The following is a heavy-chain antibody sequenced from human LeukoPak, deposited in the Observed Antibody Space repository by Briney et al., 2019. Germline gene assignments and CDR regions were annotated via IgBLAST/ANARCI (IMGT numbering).Heavy chain of an antibody. Sequence: GGSLRLSCAASGFTFSSYGMHWVRQAPGKGLEWVAVISYDGSNKYYADSVNGRFTISRDNSKNTLYLQMNSLRAEDTAVYYCAKDIADIVVVPAPHVLYYYYGMDVWGQGTTVTVSS. D-gene: IGHD2-2*01. CDR3: AKDIADIVVVPAPHVLYYYYGMDV. CDR2: ISYDGSNK. J-gene: IGHJ6*02. V-gene: IGHV3-30*18. CDR1: GFTFSSYG.